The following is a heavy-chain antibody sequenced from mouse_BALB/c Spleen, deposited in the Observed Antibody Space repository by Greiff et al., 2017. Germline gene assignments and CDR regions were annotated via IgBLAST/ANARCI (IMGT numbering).Heavy chain of an antibody. CDR1: GDSITSGY. D-gene: IGHD2-1*01. V-gene: IGHV3-8*02. CDR2: ISYSGST. CDR3: ARDYGNYGGAMDY. Sequence: EVQLQESGPSLVKPSQTLSLTCSVTGDSITSGYWNWIRKFPGNKLEYMGYISYSGSTYYNPSLKSRISITRDTSKNQYYLQLNSVTTEDTATYYCARDYGNYGGAMDYWGQGTSVTVSS. J-gene: IGHJ4*01.